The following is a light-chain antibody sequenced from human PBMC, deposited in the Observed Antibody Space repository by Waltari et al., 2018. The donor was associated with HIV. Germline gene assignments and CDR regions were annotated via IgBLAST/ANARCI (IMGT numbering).Light chain of an antibody. CDR3: SSYTNRATLL. CDR2: EVS. V-gene: IGLV2-14*01. CDR1: SSDVGAYTF. J-gene: IGLJ2*01. Sequence: QSALTQPPSVFGSPGHSIPIPCTGSSSDVGAYTFVSWYQQHPGQTPKLIIYEVSNRPSGVSYRFSGSKSVNTASLTISGLQADDEADYYCSSYTNRATLLFGGGTRLTVL.